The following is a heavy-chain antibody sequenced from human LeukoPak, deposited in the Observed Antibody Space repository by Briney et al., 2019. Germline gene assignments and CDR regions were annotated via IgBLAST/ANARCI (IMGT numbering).Heavy chain of an antibody. J-gene: IGHJ4*02. CDR2: ISPNSGST. V-gene: IGHV1-2*02. CDR1: GYTFTGYY. Sequence: ASVKVSCKASGYTFTGYYIHWVRQAPGQGPEWMGWISPNSGSTNYAQKFQGRVTMTRNTSISTAYMELSSLRSEDTAVYYCARGRALGYWGQGTLVTVSS. CDR3: ARGRALGY.